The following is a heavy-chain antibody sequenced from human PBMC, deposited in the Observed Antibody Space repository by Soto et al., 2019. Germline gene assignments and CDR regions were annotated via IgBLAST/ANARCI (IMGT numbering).Heavy chain of an antibody. J-gene: IGHJ4*02. CDR3: ARAGGTTVTGLWHFGS. CDR2: IWYDGTQK. CDR1: GFTFNTYS. D-gene: IGHD4-17*01. Sequence: QVQLEESGVGVVQPGRSLRLSGEASGFTFNTYSMHWVREPPGKGLEWLAAIWYDGTQKYYADSVKGRFIISRDNSKKTLYLEMNSLRAEDTAVYYCARAGGTTVTGLWHFGSWGQGTLVTVSS. V-gene: IGHV3-33*01.